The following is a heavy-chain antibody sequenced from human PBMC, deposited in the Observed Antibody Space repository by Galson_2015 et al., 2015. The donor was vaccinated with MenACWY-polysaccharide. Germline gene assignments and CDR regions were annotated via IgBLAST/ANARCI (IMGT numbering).Heavy chain of an antibody. J-gene: IGHJ6*02. D-gene: IGHD1-26*01. CDR1: GFTFSTYA. CDR3: AKGGGSYPYYYYGMDV. CDR2: ISGSSSRT. Sequence: SLRLSCAASGFTFSTYAMSWVRQAPGKGLEWVSAISGSSSRTYYADSVKGRFTISRDNSKNTVSLQMNSLRAEDTAVYYCAKGGGSYPYYYYGMDVWGQGTTVTVSS. V-gene: IGHV3-23*01.